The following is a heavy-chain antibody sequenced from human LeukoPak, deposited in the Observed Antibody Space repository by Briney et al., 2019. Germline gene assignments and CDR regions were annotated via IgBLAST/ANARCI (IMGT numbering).Heavy chain of an antibody. CDR3: ARDFGGYYYFDY. CDR2: IYYSGST. Sequence: SQTLSLTCTVSGGSISSGGYYWSWIRQHPGKGLEWIGYIYYSGSTYYNPSLKSRVTISVDTSKNQFSLKLSSVTAADTAVYYCARDFGGYYYFDYRGQGTLVTVSS. D-gene: IGHD4-23*01. CDR1: GGSISSGGYY. J-gene: IGHJ4*02. V-gene: IGHV4-31*03.